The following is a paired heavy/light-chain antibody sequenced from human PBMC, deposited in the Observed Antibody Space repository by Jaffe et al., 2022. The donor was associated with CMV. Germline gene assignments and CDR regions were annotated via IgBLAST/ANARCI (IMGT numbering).Heavy chain of an antibody. V-gene: IGHV3-21*01. CDR1: GFTFSSYS. Sequence: EVQLVESGGGLVKPGGSLRLSCAASGFTFSSYSMNWVRQAPGKGLEWVSSISSSSSYIYYADSVKGRFTISRDNAKNSLYLQMNSLRAEDTAVYYCARDGYCSSTSCYMGDYGMDVWGQGTTVTVSS. CDR2: ISSSSSYI. J-gene: IGHJ6*02. D-gene: IGHD2-2*02. CDR3: ARDGYCSSTSCYMGDYGMDV.
Light chain of an antibody. CDR2: RNN. V-gene: IGLV1-47*01. CDR1: SSNIGSNY. J-gene: IGLJ3*02. CDR3: AAWDDSLSTWV. Sequence: QSVLTQPPSASGTPGQRVTISCSGSSSNIGSNYVYWYQQLPGTAPKLLIYRNNQRPSGVPDRFSGSKSGTSASLAISGLRSEDEADYYCAAWDDSLSTWVFGGGTKLTVL.